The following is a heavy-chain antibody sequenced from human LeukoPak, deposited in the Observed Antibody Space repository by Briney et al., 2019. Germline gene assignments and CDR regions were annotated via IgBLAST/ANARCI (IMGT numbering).Heavy chain of an antibody. D-gene: IGHD6-6*01. CDR3: ARHEYSSSSIDY. CDR1: GGSISSYY. CDR2: IYTSGST. J-gene: IGHJ4*02. V-gene: IGHV4-4*09. Sequence: SETLSLTCTVSGGSISSYYWSWIRQPPGKGLGWIGYIYTSGSTNYNPSLKSRVTISVDTSKNQFSLKLSSVTAADTAVYYCARHEYSSSSIDYWGQGTLVTVSS.